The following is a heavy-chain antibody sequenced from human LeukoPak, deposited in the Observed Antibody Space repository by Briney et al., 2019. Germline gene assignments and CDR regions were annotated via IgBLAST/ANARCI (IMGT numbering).Heavy chain of an antibody. V-gene: IGHV4-39*01. CDR3: ARHARYCSGGSCYYYFDY. CDR2: IYYSGST. Sequence: SETLSLTCTVSGGSISSSSYYWGWIRQPPGRGLEWIGSIYYSGSTYYNPSLNSRVTISVDTSKNQFSLKLSSVTAADTAVYYCARHARYCSGGSCYYYFDYWGQGTLVTVSS. CDR1: GGSISSSSYY. D-gene: IGHD2-15*01. J-gene: IGHJ4*02.